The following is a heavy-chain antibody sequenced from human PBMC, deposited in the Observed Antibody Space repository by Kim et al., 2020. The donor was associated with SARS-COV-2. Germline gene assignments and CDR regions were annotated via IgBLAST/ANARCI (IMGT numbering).Heavy chain of an antibody. CDR2: ISYDGSNK. CDR3: ARGRQWLVRDAFDI. CDR1: GFTFSSYA. Sequence: GSLRLSCAASGFTFSSYAMHWVRQAPGKGLEWVAVISYDGSNKYYADSVKGRFTISRDNSKNTLYLQMNSLRAEDTAVYYCARGRQWLVRDAFDIWGQG. J-gene: IGHJ3*02. D-gene: IGHD6-19*01. V-gene: IGHV3-30*04.